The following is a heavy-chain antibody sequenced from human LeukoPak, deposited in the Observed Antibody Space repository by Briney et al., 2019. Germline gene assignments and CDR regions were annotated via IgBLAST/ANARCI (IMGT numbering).Heavy chain of an antibody. V-gene: IGHV4-39*01. J-gene: IGHJ4*02. D-gene: IGHD3-22*01. Sequence: PSETLSLTCTVSGGSISSSSYYWGWIRQPPGKGLEWIGSNSGSTYYNPSLKSRVTISVDTSKNQFSLKLSSVTAADTAVYYCARVSHDSSGYYPYFDYWGQGTLVTVSS. CDR3: ARVSHDSSGYYPYFDY. CDR1: GGSISSSSYY. CDR2: NSGST.